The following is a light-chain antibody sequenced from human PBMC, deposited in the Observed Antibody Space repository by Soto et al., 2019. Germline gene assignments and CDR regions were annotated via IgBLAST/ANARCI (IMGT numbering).Light chain of an antibody. Sequence: MMMTQSPATLSVSPGERVTLSCRTSHSVNSHVAWYQQKPGQAPRLLLYGASTRATGIPVRFSGSWFGTDFTLTISSLHSEDFAVYYCQQYKTWPLFGQGTRLDIK. CDR2: GAS. J-gene: IGKJ5*01. V-gene: IGKV3-15*01. CDR3: QQYKTWPL. CDR1: HSVNSH.